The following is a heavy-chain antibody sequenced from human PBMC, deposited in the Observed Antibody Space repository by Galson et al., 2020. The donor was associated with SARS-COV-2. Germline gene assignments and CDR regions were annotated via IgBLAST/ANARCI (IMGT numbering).Heavy chain of an antibody. V-gene: IGHV3-33*01. J-gene: IGHJ3*02. CDR3: ARASIPSYDAFDI. CDR2: IWYDGSNK. Sequence: GGSLRLSCAASGFTFSSYGMHWVRQAPGKGLEWVAVIWYDGSNKYYADSVKGRFTISRDNSKNTLYLQMNSLRAEDTAVYYCARASIPSYDAFDIWGQGTMVTVSS. CDR1: GFTFSSYG. D-gene: IGHD3-3*02.